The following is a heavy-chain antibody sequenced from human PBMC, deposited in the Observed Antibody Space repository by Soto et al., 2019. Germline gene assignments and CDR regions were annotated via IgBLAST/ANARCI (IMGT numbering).Heavy chain of an antibody. CDR1: GGSISSGGYS. J-gene: IGHJ5*02. V-gene: IGHV4-30-2*01. Sequence: SETLSLTCAVSGGSISSGGYSWSWIRQPPGKGLEWIGYIYHSGSTYYKQSLKNRDTISVDRSKNQITLKLSSVTAADTAVYYCARVPDRWGQGTLVTVS. CDR2: IYHSGST. D-gene: IGHD2-2*01. CDR3: ARVPDR.